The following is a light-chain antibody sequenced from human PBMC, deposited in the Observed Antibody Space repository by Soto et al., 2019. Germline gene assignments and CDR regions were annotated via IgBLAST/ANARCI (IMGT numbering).Light chain of an antibody. CDR1: SSNIGAGYD. CDR3: QSYDSSLSGSWV. J-gene: IGLJ3*02. CDR2: GNS. Sequence: QSVLTQPPSVSGAPGQRVTISCTGSSSNIGAGYDVHWYRQLPGTAPKLLIYGNSNRPSGVPDRFSGSKSGTSASLAITGLLAEDEADYYCQSYDSSLSGSWVFGGGTKLTVL. V-gene: IGLV1-40*01.